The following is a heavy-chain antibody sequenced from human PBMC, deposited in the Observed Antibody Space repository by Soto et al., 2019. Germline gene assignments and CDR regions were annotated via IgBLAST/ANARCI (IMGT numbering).Heavy chain of an antibody. J-gene: IGHJ4*02. V-gene: IGHV3-13*04. CDR3: ARGYYYDSGYYFDY. D-gene: IGHD3-22*01. Sequence: HPGGSPRLSCAASGFTVCSYDMHWVRQDTGKGLEWVSAIGTAGDTYYPGSVKGRFTISRENAKNSLYLQMNSLRAGDTAVYYCARGYYYDSGYYFDYWGQGTLVTVSS. CDR2: IGTAGDT. CDR1: GFTVCSYD.